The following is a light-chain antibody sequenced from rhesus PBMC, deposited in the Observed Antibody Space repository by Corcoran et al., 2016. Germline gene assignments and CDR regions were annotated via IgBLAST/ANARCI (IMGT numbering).Light chain of an antibody. J-gene: IGKJ4*01. CDR3: QQYKNYPVT. Sequence: DIQMTQSPSSLSASVGDRVTITCRASQSISNYLNWYQQEPGKVPKLLIYSASSLQSGLPSRFSGSGSGTEFTLTISSLQPEDFATYYCQQYKNYPVTFGGGTKVEIK. CDR2: SAS. CDR1: QSISNY. V-gene: IGKV1-41*01.